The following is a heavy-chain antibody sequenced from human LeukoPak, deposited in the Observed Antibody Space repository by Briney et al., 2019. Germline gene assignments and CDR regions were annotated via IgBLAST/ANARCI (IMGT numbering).Heavy chain of an antibody. D-gene: IGHD6-19*01. V-gene: IGHV5-51*01. CDR3: ARRIGSGWYDY. CDR1: GYSFTSYW. J-gene: IGHJ4*02. Sequence: VESLKSSCKGSGYSFTSYWIGWVRQMPGKGLEWLGIINPGDSHTRYSPSFQGQVTISADKSISTANLQWSSLKASDTAMYYCARRIGSGWYDYWGQGTQVTVSS. CDR2: INPGDSHT.